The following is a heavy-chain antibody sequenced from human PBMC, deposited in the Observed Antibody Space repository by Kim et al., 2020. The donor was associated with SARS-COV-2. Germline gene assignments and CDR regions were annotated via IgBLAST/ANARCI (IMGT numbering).Heavy chain of an antibody. D-gene: IGHD5-12*01. CDR3: AKEDGYNYHFAY. Sequence: GGSLRLSCAASGFTFDDYAMHWVRQAPGKGLEWVSGITWNSGHIDYADSVKGRFTISRDNAKNSLYLQMNSLRAEDTALYYCAKEDGYNYHFAYWGQGTLVTVSS. CDR2: ITWNSGHI. CDR1: GFTFDDYA. V-gene: IGHV3-9*01. J-gene: IGHJ4*02.